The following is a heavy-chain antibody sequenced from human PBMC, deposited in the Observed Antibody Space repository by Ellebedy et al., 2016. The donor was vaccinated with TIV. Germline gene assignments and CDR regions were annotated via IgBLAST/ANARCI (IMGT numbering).Heavy chain of an antibody. D-gene: IGHD1-26*01. Sequence: GESLKISCAASGFTFTNYWMHWVRQAPGKGPVWVSRINTDGTSTRYADSVKGRFTISRDNAKNMVYLQMNSPRAEDTAVYYCAKAASSGIIYYLDNWGQGTLVTVSS. J-gene: IGHJ4*02. V-gene: IGHV3-74*01. CDR3: AKAASSGIIYYLDN. CDR2: INTDGTST. CDR1: GFTFTNYW.